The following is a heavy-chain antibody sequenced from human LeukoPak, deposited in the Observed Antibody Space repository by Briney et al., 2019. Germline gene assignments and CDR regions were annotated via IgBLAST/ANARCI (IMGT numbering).Heavy chain of an antibody. CDR3: ARVGDTAAFDI. CDR2: INHSGST. D-gene: IGHD5-18*01. Sequence: SETLSLTCAVYGGSFSGYYWSWIRQPPGKGLEWIGEINHSGSTNYNPSLKSRVTISVDTSKNQFSLKLSSVTAADTAVYYCARVGDTAAFDIWGQGTMVTVSS. J-gene: IGHJ3*02. CDR1: GGSFSGYY. V-gene: IGHV4-34*01.